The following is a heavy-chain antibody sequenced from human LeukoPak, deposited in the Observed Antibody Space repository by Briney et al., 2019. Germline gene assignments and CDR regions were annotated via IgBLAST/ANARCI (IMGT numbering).Heavy chain of an antibody. Sequence: GGSLRLSCAASGFTFDDYGMSWVRQAPGKGLGWVSGINWNGGSTGYADSVKGRFTISRDNAKNSLYLQMNSLRAEDTALYYCARVGPDSGSYHRRGYFDYWGQGTLVTVSS. CDR2: INWNGGST. V-gene: IGHV3-20*04. CDR1: GFTFDDYG. D-gene: IGHD1-26*01. J-gene: IGHJ4*02. CDR3: ARVGPDSGSYHRRGYFDY.